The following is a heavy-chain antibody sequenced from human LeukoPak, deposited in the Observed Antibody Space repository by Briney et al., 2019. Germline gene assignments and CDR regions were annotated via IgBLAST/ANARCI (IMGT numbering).Heavy chain of an antibody. CDR1: GGSIGSYY. CDR3: ARDNPPQYNSGWFAY. CDR2: IYTSGST. D-gene: IGHD6-19*01. Sequence: PSETLSLTCTVSGGSIGSYYWSWIRQPAGKGLEWIGRIYTSGSTNANPSLKSRVTMSVDTSENRFSLKLSSVTAADTAVYYCARDNPPQYNSGWFAYWGQGTLVTVSS. V-gene: IGHV4-4*07. J-gene: IGHJ4*02.